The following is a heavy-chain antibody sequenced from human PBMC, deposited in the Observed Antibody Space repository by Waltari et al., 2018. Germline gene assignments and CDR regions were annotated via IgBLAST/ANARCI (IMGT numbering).Heavy chain of an antibody. V-gene: IGHV1-24*01. J-gene: IGHJ4*02. CDR1: GYTLTELS. CDR2: FDPEDGET. CDR3: ATDLVSRFGELNR. Sequence: QVQLVQSGAEVKKPGASVKVSCKVSGYTLTELSMHWVRQAPGKGLEWMGGFDPEDGETSYAQKFQGRVTMNEDTSTDTAYMELSSLRSEDTAVYYCATDLVSRFGELNRWGQGTLVTVSS. D-gene: IGHD3-10*01.